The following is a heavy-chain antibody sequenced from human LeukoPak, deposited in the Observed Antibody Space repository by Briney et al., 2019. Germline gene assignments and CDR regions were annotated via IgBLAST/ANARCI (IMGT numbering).Heavy chain of an antibody. CDR2: INWNGGST. D-gene: IGHD3-3*01. CDR1: GFTFSSYS. J-gene: IGHJ4*02. Sequence: GGSLRLSCAASGFTFSSYSMNWVRQAPGKGLEWVSGINWNGGSTGYADSVKGRFTISRDNAKNSLYLQMNSLRAEDTALYYCARDYADRTYYDFWSGYYPDYWGQGTLVTVSS. V-gene: IGHV3-20*04. CDR3: ARDYADRTYYDFWSGYYPDY.